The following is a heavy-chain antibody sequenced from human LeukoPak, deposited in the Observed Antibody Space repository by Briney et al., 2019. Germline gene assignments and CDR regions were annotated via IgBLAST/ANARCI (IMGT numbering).Heavy chain of an antibody. CDR1: GFTFGSYD. V-gene: IGHV3-23*01. CDR3: AKDPRSPENY. D-gene: IGHD3-16*02. J-gene: IGHJ4*02. CDR2: ISRGVGST. Sequence: GGSLRLSCAASGFTFGSYDLSWVRQAPGKGLGCVAAISRGVGSTYYADSVKGRFTISRDNSKNTLYLQMNNLRAEDTAVYYCAKDPRSPENYWGRGTLVTVSS.